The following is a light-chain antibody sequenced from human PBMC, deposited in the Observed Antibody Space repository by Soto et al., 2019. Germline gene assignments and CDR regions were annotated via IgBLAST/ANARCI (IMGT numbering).Light chain of an antibody. CDR2: EVS. CDR3: SSYAGSNNRYV. V-gene: IGLV2-8*01. Sequence: QSALTQPPSASGSPGQSVTISCTGTSSDVGGYNFVSWYQQHPGKAPKLMLYEVSKRPSGVPDRFSGSKSDNTASLTFSGLQAEDEADYYCSSYAGSNNRYVFGTGTKLTVL. J-gene: IGLJ1*01. CDR1: SSDVGGYNF.